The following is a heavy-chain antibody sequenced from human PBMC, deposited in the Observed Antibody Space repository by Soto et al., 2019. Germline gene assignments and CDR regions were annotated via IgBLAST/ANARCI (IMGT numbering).Heavy chain of an antibody. CDR1: GGSISSSSYY. Sequence: SETLSLTCTVSGGSISSSSYYWSWIRQPPGKGLEWIGYIFYSGSTNYNPSLKSRVTISVDTSKNQFSLKLRSVTAADTAVYYCARHQPPYQLLLGDPWGQGTLVTVSS. CDR3: ARHQPPYQLLLGDP. V-gene: IGHV4-61*05. CDR2: IFYSGST. D-gene: IGHD2-2*01. J-gene: IGHJ5*02.